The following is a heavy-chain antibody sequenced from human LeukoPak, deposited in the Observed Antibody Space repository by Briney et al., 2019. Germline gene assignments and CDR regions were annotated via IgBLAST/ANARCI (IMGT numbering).Heavy chain of an antibody. D-gene: IGHD6-19*01. Sequence: PGRSLSLSCAASGFTFSSYGMHWVRQAPGKGLEWVAVISYDGSNKYYADSVKGRFTISRDNSKNTLYLQMNSLRAEDTAVYYCAKDGTNLYSSGWAADYWGQGTLVTVSS. CDR2: ISYDGSNK. V-gene: IGHV3-30*18. CDR1: GFTFSSYG. J-gene: IGHJ4*02. CDR3: AKDGTNLYSSGWAADY.